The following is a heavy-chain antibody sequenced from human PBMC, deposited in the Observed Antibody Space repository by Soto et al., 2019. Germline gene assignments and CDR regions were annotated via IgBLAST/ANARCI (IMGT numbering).Heavy chain of an antibody. D-gene: IGHD2-15*01. J-gene: IGHJ5*02. Sequence: QITLKESGPTLVKPTQTLTLTCTFSGFSLSTSGVGVGWIRQPPGKALEWLALIYWDDDKRYSPSVKRRLTITKDTSKNQMVLTMTNMDPVATATYHCAHSWYCSGGSCYYSNRCAPWGQGTLVTVSS. CDR1: GFSLSTSGVG. CDR3: AHSWYCSGGSCYYSNRCAP. CDR2: IYWDDDK. V-gene: IGHV2-5*02.